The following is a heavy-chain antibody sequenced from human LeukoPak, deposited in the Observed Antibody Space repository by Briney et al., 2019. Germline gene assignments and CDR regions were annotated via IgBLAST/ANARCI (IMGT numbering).Heavy chain of an antibody. J-gene: IGHJ4*02. CDR1: GFTISSYG. Sequence: GGSLRLSCAASGFTISSYGMSWVRQAPGKGLEWVGRIKSKTDGGTTDYAAPVKGRFTISRDDSKNTLYLQMNSLKTEDTAVYYCTTEGYGDYDYWGQGTLVTVSS. D-gene: IGHD4-17*01. CDR3: TTEGYGDYDY. V-gene: IGHV3-15*01. CDR2: IKSKTDGGTT.